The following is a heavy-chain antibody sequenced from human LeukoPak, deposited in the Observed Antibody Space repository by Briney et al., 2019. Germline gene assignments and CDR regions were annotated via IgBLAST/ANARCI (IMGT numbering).Heavy chain of an antibody. Sequence: ASANVSCKASGDTFTSDYMHWVRPAPRQGLEWRGIINPSGGSTSYAQKFQGRVTMTRDTSTSTVYMELSSLRSEDTAVYYCARKDSVSRGLYYYYYGMDVWGQGTTVTVSS. CDR2: INPSGGST. CDR1: GDTFTSDY. D-gene: IGHD3-10*01. V-gene: IGHV1-46*01. J-gene: IGHJ6*02. CDR3: ARKDSVSRGLYYYYYGMDV.